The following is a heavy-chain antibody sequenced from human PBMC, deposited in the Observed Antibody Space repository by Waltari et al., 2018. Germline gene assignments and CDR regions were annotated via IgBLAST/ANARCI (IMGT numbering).Heavy chain of an antibody. CDR2: VDREDGEA. D-gene: IGHD1-26*01. V-gene: IGHV1-69-2*01. Sequence: EVQLVQSGAEVKTPAATVKISCKVSGYTFTDYYMHWVQQAPGKGLEWMGLVDREDGEAINAEKIRGRVTITSDTTTDTAYMGLSSVGSEDTAVDYCATGGVGATGAFDIWGQGTMVTVSS. CDR3: ATGGVGATGAFDI. J-gene: IGHJ3*02. CDR1: GYTFTDYY.